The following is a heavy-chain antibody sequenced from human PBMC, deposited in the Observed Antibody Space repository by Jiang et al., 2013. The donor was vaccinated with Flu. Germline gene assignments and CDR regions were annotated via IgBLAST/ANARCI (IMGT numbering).Heavy chain of an antibody. J-gene: IGHJ6*02. CDR3: ARVGVYCGGDCFRHYYYYGMDV. D-gene: IGHD2-21*02. Sequence: GAEVKKPGSSVKISCKASGGTFSTYALNWVRQAPGQGLEWIGGIIPLSGTINLARKFQGRVTLTADKSTSTAYMELSSLRSEDTAVYYCARVGVYCGGDCFRHYYYYGMDVWAKGPRPPSP. V-gene: IGHV1-69*06. CDR1: GGTFSTYA. CDR2: IIPLSGTI.